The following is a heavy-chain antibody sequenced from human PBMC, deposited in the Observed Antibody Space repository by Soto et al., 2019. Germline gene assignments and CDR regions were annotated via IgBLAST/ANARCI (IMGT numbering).Heavy chain of an antibody. CDR2: VNAGNGNT. CDR1: GYTFTSYA. D-gene: IGHD1-20*01. J-gene: IGHJ4*02. CDR3: ARDVGYNWNLIDY. Sequence: QVQLVQSGAEVKKPGASVKVSCTASGYTFTSYAIHWVRQAPGQRLEWMGWVNAGNGNTKYSQKLQGRVTITRDTSASTAYMELSSLSSEDTAVYYCARDVGYNWNLIDYWGQGTLVTVCS. V-gene: IGHV1-3*01.